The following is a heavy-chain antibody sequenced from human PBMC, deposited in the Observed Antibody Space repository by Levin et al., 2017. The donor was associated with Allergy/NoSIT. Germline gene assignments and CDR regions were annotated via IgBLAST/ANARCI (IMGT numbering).Heavy chain of an antibody. Sequence: SETLSLTCTVSGGSISSYYWSWIRQPPGKGLEWIGYIYYSGSTNYNPSLKSRVTISVDTSKNQFSLKLSSVTAADTAVYYCARVMGGFDPNWYFDLWGRGTLVTVSS. CDR2: IYYSGST. J-gene: IGHJ2*01. CDR1: GGSISSYY. V-gene: IGHV4-59*01. CDR3: ARVMGGFDPNWYFDL. D-gene: IGHD3-16*01.